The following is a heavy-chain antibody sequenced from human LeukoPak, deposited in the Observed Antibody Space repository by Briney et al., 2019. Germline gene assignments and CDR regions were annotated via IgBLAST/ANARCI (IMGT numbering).Heavy chain of an antibody. J-gene: IGHJ4*02. V-gene: IGHV1-18*01. CDR1: GYTFTSYG. CDR2: SSADNGNT. D-gene: IGHD5-24*01. Sequence: PSASVKVSCKASGYTFTSYGISWVRQAPGQGLEWMGWSSADNGNTNYAQKLQGRVTITRDTSASTAYMELSSLRSEDTAVYYCARDGDGYKSRHFDYWGQGTLVTVSS. CDR3: ARDGDGYKSRHFDY.